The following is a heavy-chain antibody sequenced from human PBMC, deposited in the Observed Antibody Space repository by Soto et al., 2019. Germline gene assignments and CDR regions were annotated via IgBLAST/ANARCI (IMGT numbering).Heavy chain of an antibody. CDR3: ARSSISIFGILIIGSSFDP. CDR2: IYYSWSP. D-gene: IGHD3-3*01. CDR1: GGSLSPFY. J-gene: IGHJ5*02. V-gene: IGHV4-59*08. Sequence: SETLSLTCTVSGGSLSPFYWSWVRAPPGKGLEWIGYIYYSWSPYYNPSLKSRVSISIDTSKNQFSLKLSSVNEADTAAYYCARSSISIFGILIIGSSFDPWGQGSMVTVSS.